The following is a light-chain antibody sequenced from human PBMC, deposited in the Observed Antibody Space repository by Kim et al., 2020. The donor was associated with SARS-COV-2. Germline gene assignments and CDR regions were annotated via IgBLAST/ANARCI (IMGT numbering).Light chain of an antibody. CDR1: SNNVAYEG. CDR2: RNN. V-gene: IGLV10-54*04. Sequence: RQTATLTCTGNSNNVAYEGAAWLQQHQGHPPKLLTYRNNNRPSGISDRFSASRSGNTASLTISGLQPEDETDYYCSAWDSSLSAWVFGGGTQLTVL. J-gene: IGLJ3*02. CDR3: SAWDSSLSAWV.